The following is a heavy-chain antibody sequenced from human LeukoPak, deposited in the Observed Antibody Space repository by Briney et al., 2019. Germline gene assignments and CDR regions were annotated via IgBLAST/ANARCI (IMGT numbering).Heavy chain of an antibody. CDR1: GFTFSSSE. Sequence: GGSLRLSCAASGFTFSSSEMNWVRQAPGKGLGWVSYISSSGSTIYYADSVKGRFTISRDNAKNSLYLQMNSLRAEDTAVYYCASNVDTATRAYWGQGTLVTVSS. J-gene: IGHJ4*02. D-gene: IGHD5-18*01. CDR2: ISSSGSTI. CDR3: ASNVDTATRAY. V-gene: IGHV3-48*03.